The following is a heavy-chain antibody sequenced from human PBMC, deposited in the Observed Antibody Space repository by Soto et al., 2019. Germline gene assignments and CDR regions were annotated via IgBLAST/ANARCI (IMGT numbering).Heavy chain of an antibody. CDR3: AKDIRIRESVLLWFRADY. V-gene: IGHV3-9*01. Sequence: EVQLVESGGGLVQPGRSLRLSCAASGFTFDDYAMHWVRQAPGKGLERVSGIRWNSGSIGYADSVKGRFTISRDNAKNSLYLQMNSLRAEDTALYYCAKDIRIRESVLLWFRADYWGQGTLVTVSS. CDR1: GFTFDDYA. CDR2: IRWNSGSI. J-gene: IGHJ4*02. D-gene: IGHD3-10*01.